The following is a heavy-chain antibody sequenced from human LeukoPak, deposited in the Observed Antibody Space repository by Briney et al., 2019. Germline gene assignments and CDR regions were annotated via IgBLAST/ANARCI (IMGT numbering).Heavy chain of an antibody. V-gene: IGHV4-59*08. CDR3: ARQGYYYYMDV. CDR1: GGSISTYY. J-gene: IGHJ6*03. Sequence: SETLSLTCTVSGGSISTYYWSWIRQPPGKGLEWIGYISHGESTNYNPSLKSRVIISVDTSKNQFSLKLGFVTAADTAIYYCARQGYYYYMDVWGKGTTVTVSS. CDR2: ISHGEST.